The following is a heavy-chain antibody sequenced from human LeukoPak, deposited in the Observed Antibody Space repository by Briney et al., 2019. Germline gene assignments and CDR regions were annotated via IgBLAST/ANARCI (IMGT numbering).Heavy chain of an antibody. J-gene: IGHJ4*02. Sequence: PGGSLRPSCAASGFTFSTYSMHWIRQAPGKGLEYVSAITGNGVGTFYANSVKGRFTISRDNSKNTLYLQMGSLRAEDMAVYYCARGISKEDFHYWGRGTLVTVSS. D-gene: IGHD2-2*01. CDR1: GFTFSTYS. CDR2: ITGNGVGT. CDR3: ARGISKEDFHY. V-gene: IGHV3-64*01.